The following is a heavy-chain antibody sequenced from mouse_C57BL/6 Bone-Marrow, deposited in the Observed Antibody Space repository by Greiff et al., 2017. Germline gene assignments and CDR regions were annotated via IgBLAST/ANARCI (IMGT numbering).Heavy chain of an antibody. J-gene: IGHJ4*01. CDR3: AADRWLPLSAMDY. CDR1: GYTFTSYW. CDR2: IHPNSGST. Sequence: QVQLQQPGAELVKPGASVKLSCKASGYTFTSYWMHWVKQRPGQGLEWIGMIHPNSGSTNYNEKFKSKATLTVDKSSSTAYMQLRSLTSEDSAVYYCAADRWLPLSAMDYWGQGTSVTVSS. D-gene: IGHD2-3*01. V-gene: IGHV1-64*01.